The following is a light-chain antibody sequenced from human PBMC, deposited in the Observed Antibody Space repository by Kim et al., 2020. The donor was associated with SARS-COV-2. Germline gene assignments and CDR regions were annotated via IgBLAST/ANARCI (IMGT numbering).Light chain of an antibody. CDR3: QQRIIWPIT. J-gene: IGKJ5*01. V-gene: IGKV3-11*01. CDR1: QNVDKY. CDR2: YAS. Sequence: LHLGERATPSCSASQNVDKYLGWYQHKPGQAPRLLIYYASNRATAIPARFSGSGSVTDFTLTISSLEPEEFAVYYCQQRIIWPITFGQGTRLEIK.